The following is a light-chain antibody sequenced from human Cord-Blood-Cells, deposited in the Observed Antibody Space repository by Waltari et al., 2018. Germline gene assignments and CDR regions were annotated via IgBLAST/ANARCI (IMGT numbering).Light chain of an antibody. J-gene: IGKJ4*01. CDR1: QSVSRY. V-gene: IGKV3-11*01. Sequence: EIVFTPSPATLSLSPGERDTLSCRASQSVSRYLAWYQQKPGQAPRRLIYDASKRATGSPARFSGSGSGTDFTLTISSLEPEDFAVYYCQQRSNWPLTFGGGTKVEIK. CDR2: DAS. CDR3: QQRSNWPLT.